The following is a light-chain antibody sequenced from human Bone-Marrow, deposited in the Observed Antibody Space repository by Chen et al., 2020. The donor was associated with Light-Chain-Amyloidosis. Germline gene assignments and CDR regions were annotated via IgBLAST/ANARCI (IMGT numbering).Light chain of an antibody. V-gene: IGKV3-20*01. CDR1: QSFSSSF. CDR2: GAS. Sequence: EIVMTQSPATLSVSPGERATLSCRASQSFSSSFLGWYQQKPGQAPRLLIYGASRRASGIPDRFSGSGSGTDFTLTITRLEPEDFALYYCHQYGTSPDTFGQGIRLEIK. J-gene: IGKJ5*01. CDR3: HQYGTSPDT.